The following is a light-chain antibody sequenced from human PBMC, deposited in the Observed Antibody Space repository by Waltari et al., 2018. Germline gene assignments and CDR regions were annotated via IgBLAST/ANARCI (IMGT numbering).Light chain of an antibody. V-gene: IGLV4-60*03. CDR3: ETWDRNSLV. Sequence: QPVLTQSSSASASLGSSVKLTCTLNSGHSSYIITLHQQQPGKAPRFLMKLEGSGSYNKGSGVPDRFSGSTSGADRYLTISNLQSEDEADYYCETWDRNSLVFGRGTKLTVL. CDR2: LEGSGSY. CDR1: SGHSSYI. J-gene: IGLJ2*01.